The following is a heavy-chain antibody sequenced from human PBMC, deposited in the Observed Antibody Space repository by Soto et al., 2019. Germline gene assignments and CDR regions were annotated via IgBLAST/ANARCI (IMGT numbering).Heavy chain of an antibody. CDR1: GDSVSSNSAT. J-gene: IGHJ4*02. CDR2: TYYKPKWHN. V-gene: IGHV6-1*01. Sequence: SQTLSLTCAISGDSVSSNSATWNWIRQSPSRGLEWLGRTYYKPKWHNNYAVSVKSRITINPDTSKNQFSLQLKSVTPEDTAVYYCAGGTDYPDYWGQGTLVTVSS. CDR3: AGGTDYPDY. D-gene: IGHD4-17*01.